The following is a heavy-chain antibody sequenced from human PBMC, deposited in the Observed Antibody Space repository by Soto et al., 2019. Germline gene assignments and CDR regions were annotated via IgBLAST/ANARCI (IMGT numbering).Heavy chain of an antibody. Sequence: QITLKESGPTLVKPTQTLTLTCTFSGFSLSTSGVGVAWIRQPPGRALEWLALIYWDDDKRYSLSLKTRLTITKDTSKNPVVLTTTNMDPVDTATYYCAHTPPDKCVVVFDYWGQGTLVTVSS. D-gene: IGHD2-15*01. CDR1: GFSLSTSGVG. V-gene: IGHV2-5*02. CDR3: AHTPPDKCVVVFDY. CDR2: IYWDDDK. J-gene: IGHJ4*02.